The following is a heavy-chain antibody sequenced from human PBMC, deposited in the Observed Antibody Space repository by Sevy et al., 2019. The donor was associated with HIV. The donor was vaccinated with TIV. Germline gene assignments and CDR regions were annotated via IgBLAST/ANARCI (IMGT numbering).Heavy chain of an antibody. D-gene: IGHD2-2*01. V-gene: IGHV3-9*01. CDR1: GFTFSDYA. CDR2: ISWNSGAM. J-gene: IGHJ3*01. Sequence: GGSLRLSCAASGFTFSDYAMHWVRQVPGKGLEWVSGISWNSGAMGYADSVQGRFTISRDNAKNSLYLQMNSVRAEDTALYYCGRALGYCVISSCYGGAVNAFDLWGQGTMVTVSS. CDR3: GRALGYCVISSCYGGAVNAFDL.